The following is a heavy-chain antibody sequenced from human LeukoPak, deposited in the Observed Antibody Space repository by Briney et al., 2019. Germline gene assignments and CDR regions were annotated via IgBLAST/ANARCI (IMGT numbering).Heavy chain of an antibody. CDR2: ISSSSSYT. CDR1: GFTFSSYS. Sequence: GGSLRLSCAASGFTFSSYSMNWVRQAPGKGLEWVSSISSSSSYTYYADSVKGRFSISRDNAKNSLYLQMNSLRAEDTAVYYCAREDVVPASSYGMDVWGQGTTVTVSS. CDR3: AREDVVPASSYGMDV. J-gene: IGHJ6*02. V-gene: IGHV3-21*01. D-gene: IGHD2-2*01.